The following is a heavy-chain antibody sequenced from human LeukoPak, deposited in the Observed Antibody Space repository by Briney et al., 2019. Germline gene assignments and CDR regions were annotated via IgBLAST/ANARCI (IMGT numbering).Heavy chain of an antibody. V-gene: IGHV4-34*01. D-gene: IGHD3-22*01. CDR2: INHSGST. CDR1: GGSFSGYY. CDR3: ASGFNYYDSSGYLYY. J-gene: IGHJ4*02. Sequence: TSETLSLTCAVYGGSFSGYYWSWIRQPPGKGLEWIGEINHSGSTNYNPSLKSRVTISVDTSKSQFSLKLSSVTAADTAVYYCASGFNYYDSSGYLYYWGQGTLVTVSS.